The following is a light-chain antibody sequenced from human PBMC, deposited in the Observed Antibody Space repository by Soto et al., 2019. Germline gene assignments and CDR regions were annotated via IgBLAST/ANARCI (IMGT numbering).Light chain of an antibody. J-gene: IGKJ1*01. Sequence: DIQMTQSPSTLSATAGDRVTITCGASQSISAWLAWYQQKPGKAPKLLIYDASNLESGVPSRLSGSGSGTEFTLTISNMQPDDFATYYCQQYETYWTFGQGTKVDIK. CDR3: QQYETYWT. V-gene: IGKV1-5*01. CDR1: QSISAW. CDR2: DAS.